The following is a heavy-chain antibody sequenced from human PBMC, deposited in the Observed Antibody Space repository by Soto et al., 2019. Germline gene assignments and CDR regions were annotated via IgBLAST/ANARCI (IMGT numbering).Heavy chain of an antibody. D-gene: IGHD4-17*01. CDR3: ARSIGTVTSYYYYGMDV. CDR1: GGSISSGGYY. V-gene: IGHV4-31*03. CDR2: IYYSGST. Sequence: QVQLQESGPGLVKPSQTLSLTCTVSGGSISSGGYYWSWIRQHPGKGLEWIGYIYYSGSTYYNPSLKSRVTISVDTSKNQFSLKLSSVTAADTAVYYCARSIGTVTSYYYYGMDVWGQGTTVTVSS. J-gene: IGHJ6*02.